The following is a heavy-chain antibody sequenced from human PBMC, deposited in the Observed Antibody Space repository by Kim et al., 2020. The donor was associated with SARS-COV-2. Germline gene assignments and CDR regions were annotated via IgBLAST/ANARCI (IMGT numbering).Heavy chain of an antibody. V-gene: IGHV3-74*01. J-gene: IGHJ5*02. Sequence: SVKGRFTISRDNAKNTLYLQMNSLRAEDTAVYYCASSLSLSAGYQGWFDPWGQGTLVTVSS. D-gene: IGHD2-2*01. CDR3: ASSLSLSAGYQGWFDP.